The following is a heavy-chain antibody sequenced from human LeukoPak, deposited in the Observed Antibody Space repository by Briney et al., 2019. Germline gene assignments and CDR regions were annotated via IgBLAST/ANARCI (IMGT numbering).Heavy chain of an antibody. Sequence: PGGSLRLSCAASGFTVSSNYMSWVRQAPGKGLEWVSVIYSGGSTYYADSVKGRFTISRDNSKNTLYLQMNSLRAEDTAVYYCARAPPGSTDDAFDIWGQGTMVTVSS. D-gene: IGHD2-2*01. CDR2: IYSGGST. CDR1: GFTVSSNY. CDR3: ARAPPGSTDDAFDI. J-gene: IGHJ3*02. V-gene: IGHV3-53*01.